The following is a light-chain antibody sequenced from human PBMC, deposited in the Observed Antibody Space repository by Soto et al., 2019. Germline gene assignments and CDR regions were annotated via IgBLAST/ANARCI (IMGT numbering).Light chain of an antibody. CDR2: GNN. J-gene: IGLJ2*01. CDR1: SSNIGAGYD. Sequence: QSVLTQPPSVSGAPGQRVTISCTGSSSNIGAGYDVHWYQLLPGTAPKVLIYGNNNRPSGVPDRFSGSKSGTSASLAITGLQSEDEADYHCQSYDSSLSGVVFGGGTQLTVL. CDR3: QSYDSSLSGVV. V-gene: IGLV1-40*01.